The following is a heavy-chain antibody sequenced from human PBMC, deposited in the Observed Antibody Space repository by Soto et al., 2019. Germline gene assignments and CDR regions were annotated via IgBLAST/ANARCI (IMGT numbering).Heavy chain of an antibody. CDR2: VYPGDSDT. V-gene: IGHV5-51*01. J-gene: IGHJ6*02. CDR3: GREGYGDYDRFQYGTGV. Sequence: GESLKISCKGSGYTFPRYWIARVRQMPGKGLAYMGTVYPGDSDTRYGPSFRGRVTISAAKSIITAYLQWRTVPASDTAIYYYGREGYGDYDRFQYGTGVGG. CDR1: GYTFPRYW. D-gene: IGHD5-12*01.